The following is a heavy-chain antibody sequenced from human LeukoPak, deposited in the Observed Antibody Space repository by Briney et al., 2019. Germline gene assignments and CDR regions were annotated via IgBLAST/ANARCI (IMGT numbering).Heavy chain of an antibody. Sequence: GGSLRLSCAASGFTFSSYEMNWVRQAPGKGLEWVSYISSSGSTIYYADSVKGRFTISRDNAKNSLYLQMNSLRAGDTAVYYCARDIYYYDSSGYYFPGGSDYWGQGTLVTVSS. CDR1: GFTFSSYE. J-gene: IGHJ4*02. D-gene: IGHD3-22*01. V-gene: IGHV3-48*03. CDR3: ARDIYYYDSSGYYFPGGSDY. CDR2: ISSSGSTI.